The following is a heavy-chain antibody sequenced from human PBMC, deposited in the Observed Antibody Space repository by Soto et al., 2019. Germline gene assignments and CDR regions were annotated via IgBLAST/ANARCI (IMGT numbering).Heavy chain of an antibody. D-gene: IGHD6-6*01. Sequence: GGSLRLSCAAYGFTFSSYAMHWVRQAPGKGLEWVAVISYDGSNKYYADSVKGRFTISRDNSKNTLYLQMNSLRAEDTAGYYCARGADSSSSGGCFDYWGQGPMGTVSS. CDR1: GFTFSSYA. CDR3: ARGADSSSSGGCFDY. J-gene: IGHJ4*02. V-gene: IGHV3-30-3*01. CDR2: ISYDGSNK.